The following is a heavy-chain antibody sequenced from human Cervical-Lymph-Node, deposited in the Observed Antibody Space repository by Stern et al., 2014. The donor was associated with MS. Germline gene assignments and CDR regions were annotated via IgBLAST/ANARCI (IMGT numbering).Heavy chain of an antibody. V-gene: IGHV3-64*01. D-gene: IGHD6-13*01. CDR2: ISDNGSRT. J-gene: IGHJ4*02. Sequence: EMQLVESGGALVQPGGSLRLSCAASGFTFSSHAMHWVRQAPGKGLECVSTISDNGSRTYHANSVKGRFTISRDNPKNTLYLQLGSLRTEDMAVYYCARGRGGAAGRYFDYWGQGTLVTVSS. CDR1: GFTFSSHA. CDR3: ARGRGGAAGRYFDY.